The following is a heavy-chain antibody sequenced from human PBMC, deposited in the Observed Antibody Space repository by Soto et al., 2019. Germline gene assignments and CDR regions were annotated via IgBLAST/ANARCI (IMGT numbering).Heavy chain of an antibody. CDR3: ARGYGDYGLEGL. D-gene: IGHD4-17*01. CDR1: GAFFSGGGYP. J-gene: IGHJ2*01. V-gene: IGHV4-31*03. Sequence: QGQLQRPGPGRVRPPQTLSPPCTVSGAFFSGGGYPGHWFRHHPGKGLVWFGSIFYSGTAYYNPSLQSRVSISVDPPRNQFSLKMTSVTAADTAIYYCARGYGDYGLEGLWGRGTLVTVSS. CDR2: IFYSGTA.